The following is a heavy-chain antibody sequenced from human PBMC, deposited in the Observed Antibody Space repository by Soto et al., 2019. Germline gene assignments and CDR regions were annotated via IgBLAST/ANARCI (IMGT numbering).Heavy chain of an antibody. CDR2: ISGSGGST. D-gene: IGHD2-15*01. Sequence: GGSLRLSCAASGFTFSSYAMSWVRQAPGKGLEWVSAISGSGGSTYYADSVKGRFTISRDNSKNTLYLQMNSLRAEDTAVYYCAKKDIVVVVAADHWFDPWGQGTLVTVSS. CDR3: AKKDIVVVVAADHWFDP. J-gene: IGHJ5*02. CDR1: GFTFSSYA. V-gene: IGHV3-23*01.